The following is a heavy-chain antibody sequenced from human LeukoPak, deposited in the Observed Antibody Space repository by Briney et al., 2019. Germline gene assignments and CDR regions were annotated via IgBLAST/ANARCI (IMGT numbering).Heavy chain of an antibody. D-gene: IGHD3-10*01. Sequence: SETLSLTCTVSGGSITSNTYYWGWIRQPPGKGLEWIGTIYSSGSTYYNPSLKSRVTLSVDTSERHFSLKVSSVTAADTAVYYCARLCGLGSGSGKGYFDYWGQGTLVTVSS. V-gene: IGHV4-39*02. CDR1: GGSITSNTYY. J-gene: IGHJ4*02. CDR3: ARLCGLGSGSGKGYFDY. CDR2: IYSSGST.